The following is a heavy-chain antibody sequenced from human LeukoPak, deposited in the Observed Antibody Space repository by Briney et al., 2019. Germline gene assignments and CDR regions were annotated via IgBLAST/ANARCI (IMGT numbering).Heavy chain of an antibody. D-gene: IGHD2-21*01. J-gene: IGHJ4*02. V-gene: IGHV3-48*02. CDR1: GFTFSRYS. CDR3: ASGDPLWN. CDR2: IRGSGGTT. Sequence: SGGSLRLSCAASGFTFSRYSMNWVRQAPGKGLEWVSYIRGSGGTTYYADSVKGRFTISRDNAKNSLYLQMNSLRDEDTAVYYCASGDPLWNWGQGTLVTVSS.